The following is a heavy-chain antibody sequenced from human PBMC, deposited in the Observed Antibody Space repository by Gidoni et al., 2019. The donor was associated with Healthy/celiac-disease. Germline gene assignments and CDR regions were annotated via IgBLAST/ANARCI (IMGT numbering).Heavy chain of an antibody. V-gene: IGHV3-30-3*01. CDR1: CLPFSSYA. J-gene: IGHJ4*02. CDR3: ARGRVVDPLFDY. CDR2: ISYDGSNK. Sequence: QVQLVESGGGVVQPGGSLRLSCAASCLPFSSYAMHWVRQAPGKGLGWVAVISYDGSNKYYADSVKGRFTISRDNSKNTLYLQMNSLRAEDTAVYYCARGRVVDPLFDYWGQGTLVTVSS. D-gene: IGHD2-15*01.